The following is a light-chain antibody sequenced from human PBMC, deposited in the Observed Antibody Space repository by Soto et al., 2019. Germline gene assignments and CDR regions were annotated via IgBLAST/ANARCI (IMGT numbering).Light chain of an antibody. CDR1: SSDVGGYNY. V-gene: IGLV2-14*03. Sequence: QSALTQPASVSGSPGQSITISCTGTSSDVGGYNYVSWYQHHPGKAPKLMIYDVTDRPSGISFRFSGSKSGNMASLTISRLQAEDEADYYCSSYTSSNTVLFGAGTKLTVL. CDR2: DVT. CDR3: SSYTSSNTVL. J-gene: IGLJ2*01.